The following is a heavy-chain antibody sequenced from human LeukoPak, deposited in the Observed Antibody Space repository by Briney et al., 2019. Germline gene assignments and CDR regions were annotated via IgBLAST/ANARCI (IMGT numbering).Heavy chain of an antibody. Sequence: ASVKVSCKASGYTFTSYGISWVRQAPGQGLEWMGWISAYNGNTNYAQKLQGRVTMTTDTSTSTAYMELMSLRSDDTAVYYCARAHYDFWSGYLLNWFDPWGQGTLVTVSS. CDR2: ISAYNGNT. CDR3: ARAHYDFWSGYLLNWFDP. J-gene: IGHJ5*02. V-gene: IGHV1-18*01. CDR1: GYTFTSYG. D-gene: IGHD3-3*01.